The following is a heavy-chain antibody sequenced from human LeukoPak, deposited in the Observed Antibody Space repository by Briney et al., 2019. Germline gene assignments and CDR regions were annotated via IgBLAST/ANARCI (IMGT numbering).Heavy chain of an antibody. Sequence: SGGSLRLSCAASGFTFSSYAMSWVRQAPGKGLEWVSAISGSGGSTYYADSVKGRFTISRDNSKNTLYLQMNSLRAEDRAVYYCAKAWLQCLLGYWGRGTLVTVSS. V-gene: IGHV3-23*01. D-gene: IGHD5-24*01. CDR1: GFTFSSYA. CDR3: AKAWLQCLLGY. J-gene: IGHJ4*02. CDR2: ISGSGGST.